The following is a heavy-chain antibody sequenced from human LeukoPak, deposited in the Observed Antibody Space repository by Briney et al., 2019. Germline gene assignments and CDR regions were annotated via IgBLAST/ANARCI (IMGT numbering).Heavy chain of an antibody. V-gene: IGHV1-18*01. CDR2: ISAYNGNT. CDR3: ARVYYYDSSSYYHFDY. D-gene: IGHD3-22*01. J-gene: IGHJ4*02. Sequence: GASVKVSCKASGYTFTSYGISWVRQAPGQGLEWMGWISAYNGNTNYAQKLQGRVTMTTDTSTSTAYMELRSLRSDDTAVYYCARVYYYDSSSYYHFDYWGQGTLVTVSS. CDR1: GYTFTSYG.